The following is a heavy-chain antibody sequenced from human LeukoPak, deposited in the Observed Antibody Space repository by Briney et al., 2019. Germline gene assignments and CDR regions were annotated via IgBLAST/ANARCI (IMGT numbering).Heavy chain of an antibody. CDR3: ARDWGSTGYDLYDS. Sequence: PGGSLRLSCAASGFIFSNYWMTWVRQAPGKGLEWVAHIRQDGGERHYVDSVKDRFTISRDNAKNSLDLQMDSLRAEDTAVYYCARDWGSTGYDLYDSWGQGTLVTASS. J-gene: IGHJ4*02. CDR2: IRQDGGER. V-gene: IGHV3-7*01. D-gene: IGHD5-12*01. CDR1: GFIFSNYW.